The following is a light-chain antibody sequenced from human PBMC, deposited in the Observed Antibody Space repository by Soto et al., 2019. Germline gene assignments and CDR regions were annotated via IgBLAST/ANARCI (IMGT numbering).Light chain of an antibody. Sequence: EIVMTQSPDTLSLSPGERATLYCRASVSVRTDLAWYQQKPGHAPRLLMYGASTRATGVPARFSGSGSGSEFSLTINTLQSEDFAVYYCQQYHNWLPITFGQGTRLEIK. J-gene: IGKJ5*01. CDR2: GAS. CDR1: VSVRTD. CDR3: QQYHNWLPIT. V-gene: IGKV3-15*01.